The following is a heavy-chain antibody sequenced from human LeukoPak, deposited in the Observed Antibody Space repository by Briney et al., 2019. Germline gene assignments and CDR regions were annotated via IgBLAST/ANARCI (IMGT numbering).Heavy chain of an antibody. CDR2: ISGSGSST. Sequence: GGSLRLSCAASGFTFSSYAMNWVRQAPGKGLEGVSHISGSGSSTYFADSVKGRFTISRDNSKNTLYLQMNSLRAEDTAVYYCAKDGKYCSGGSCYLIWGQGTLVTVSS. D-gene: IGHD2-15*01. J-gene: IGHJ4*02. CDR1: GFTFSSYA. V-gene: IGHV3-23*01. CDR3: AKDGKYCSGGSCYLI.